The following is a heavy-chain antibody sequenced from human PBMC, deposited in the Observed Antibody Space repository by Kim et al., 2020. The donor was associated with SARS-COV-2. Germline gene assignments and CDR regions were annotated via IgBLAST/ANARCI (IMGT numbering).Heavy chain of an antibody. V-gene: IGHV3-30*18. CDR3: AKLPYGGYDLPLPLEFFDP. J-gene: IGHJ5*02. CDR1: GFTLRSFG. D-gene: IGHD5-12*01. CDR2: ISYDGDKK. Sequence: GGSLRLSCAASGFTLRSFGMHWVRQAPGKGLEWVAGISYDGDKKDYADSVKGRFTISRDNSKNTLYLQMYSLKTDDTAVYYCAKLPYGGYDLPLPLEFFDPWGHGTLVTVSS.